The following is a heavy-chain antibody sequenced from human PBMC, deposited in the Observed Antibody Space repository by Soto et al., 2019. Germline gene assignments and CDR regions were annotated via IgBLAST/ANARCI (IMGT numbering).Heavy chain of an antibody. J-gene: IGHJ4*02. CDR3: ARERDWNLLYYFDY. CDR2: IYYDGTT. D-gene: IGHD1-1*01. CDR1: GGSISSSSYY. Sequence: SETLSLTCTVSGGSISSSSYYWGWIRQPPGKGLEWIGSIYYDGTTYYNPSLKSRVAIFVDRFKNQFSLKLTSVTAADTAVYYWARERDWNLLYYFDYWGQGTLVTVSS. V-gene: IGHV4-39*02.